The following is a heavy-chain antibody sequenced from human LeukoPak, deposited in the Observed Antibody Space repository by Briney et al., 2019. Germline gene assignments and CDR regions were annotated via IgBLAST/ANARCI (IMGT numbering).Heavy chain of an antibody. CDR2: IIPIFGTA. D-gene: IGHD3-10*01. CDR3: ARSQKGRPGNFDY. Sequence: ASVKVSCKASGGTLSSYAISWVRQAPGQGLEWMGGIIPIFGTANYAQKFQGRVTITADESTSTAYMELSSLRSEDTAVYYCARSQKGRPGNFDYWGQGTLVTVSS. CDR1: GGTLSSYA. J-gene: IGHJ4*02. V-gene: IGHV1-69*13.